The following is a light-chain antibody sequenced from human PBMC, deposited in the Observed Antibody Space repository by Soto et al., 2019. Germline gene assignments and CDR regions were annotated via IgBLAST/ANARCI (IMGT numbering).Light chain of an antibody. V-gene: IGKV4-1*01. CDR1: QSVLYSSNNKNF. J-gene: IGKJ1*01. CDR3: HQFYSTWT. Sequence: DIVLTQSPDSLAVSLGERATINCKSSQSVLYSSNNKNFLTWYQQKPGQPPRLLIYWASTRESGVPVRFSGSGSGTDFTLTISSLQPEDVAVYYCHQFYSTWTFGQGTKVEIK. CDR2: WAS.